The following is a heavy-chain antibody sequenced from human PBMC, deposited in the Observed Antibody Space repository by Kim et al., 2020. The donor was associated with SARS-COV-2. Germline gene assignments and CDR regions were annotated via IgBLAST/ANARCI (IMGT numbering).Heavy chain of an antibody. V-gene: IGHV3-15*01. CDR2: IKSKTDGGTT. CDR3: TTGWDYGDYSRAFDI. Sequence: GGSLRLSCAASGFTFSSAWMSWVRQAPGKGLEWVGRIKSKTDGGTTDYAAPVKGRFTISRDDSKNTLYLQMNSLKTEDTAVYYCTTGWDYGDYSRAFDIWGQGTMVTVSS. J-gene: IGHJ3*02. D-gene: IGHD4-17*01. CDR1: GFTFSSAW.